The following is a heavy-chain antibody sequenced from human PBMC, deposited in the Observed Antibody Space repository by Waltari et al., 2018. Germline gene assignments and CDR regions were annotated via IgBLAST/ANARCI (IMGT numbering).Heavy chain of an antibody. Sequence: QVQLQQWGAGLLKPSETLSLTCAVYGGSFSGYYWSWIRQPPGKGLEWIGEINHSGSTNYTPSLKSRVTISVDTSKNQFSLKLSSVTAADTAVYYCARGRGSSWYYYYYYMDVWGKGTTVTVSS. D-gene: IGHD6-13*01. CDR1: GGSFSGYY. V-gene: IGHV4-34*01. CDR3: ARGRGSSWYYYYYYMDV. J-gene: IGHJ6*03. CDR2: INHSGST.